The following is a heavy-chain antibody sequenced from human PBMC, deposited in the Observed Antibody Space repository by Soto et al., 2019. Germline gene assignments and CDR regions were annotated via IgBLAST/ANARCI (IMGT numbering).Heavy chain of an antibody. CDR3: ARDSYDILTGQQRYFDF. V-gene: IGHV3-43*01. CDR2: ISWDGGIT. Sequence: GSLTLSCAASGFSFEDYTMHWVRQGPGKGPEWISLISWDGGITDYSDSVKGRFISSRDNSKNSLFLEMNSLTSEDAAMYFCARDSYDILTGQQRYFDFWGPGTLVTVSS. CDR1: GFSFEDYT. D-gene: IGHD3-9*01. J-gene: IGHJ4*02.